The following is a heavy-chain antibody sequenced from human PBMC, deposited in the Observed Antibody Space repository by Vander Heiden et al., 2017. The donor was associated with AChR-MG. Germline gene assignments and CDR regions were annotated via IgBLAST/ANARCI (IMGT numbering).Heavy chain of an antibody. CDR2: INHSEST. Sequence: QVQLQQWGAGLLKPSETLSLTCAVYGGSFSGYYWSWIRQPPGKGLKWIGEINHSESTNYNPSLKSRVTISVDTSKNQFSLKLSSVTAADTAVYYCARGRVRYCSSTSCLNFDYWGQGTLVTVSS. CDR3: ARGRVRYCSSTSCLNFDY. CDR1: GGSFSGYY. V-gene: IGHV4-34*01. D-gene: IGHD2-2*01. J-gene: IGHJ4*02.